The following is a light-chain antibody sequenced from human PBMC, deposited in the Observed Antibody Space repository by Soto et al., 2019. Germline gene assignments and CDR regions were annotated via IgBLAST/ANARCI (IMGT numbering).Light chain of an antibody. CDR1: QDISNY. J-gene: IGKJ1*01. CDR3: QQYNSYPRT. V-gene: IGKV1-16*02. Sequence: DIQMTQSPSSLSASVGDRVTITCRASQDISNYLAWFQQKAGKAPKSLIHAASSLQSGVPSKFSGSGSGTDFTLTISSLQPEDFATYYCQQYNSYPRTFGQGTKVEIK. CDR2: AAS.